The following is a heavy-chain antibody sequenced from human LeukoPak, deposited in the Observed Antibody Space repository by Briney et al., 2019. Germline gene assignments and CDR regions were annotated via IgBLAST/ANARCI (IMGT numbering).Heavy chain of an antibody. CDR3: ARYPQVAGPRGFDP. Sequence: PSETLSLTCTVSGGSISSGGYYWSWIHQHPGKGLEWIGYIYYSGSTYYNPSLKSRVTISVDTSKNQFSLKLSSVTAADTAVYYCARYPQVAGPRGFDPWGQGTLVTVSS. J-gene: IGHJ5*02. V-gene: IGHV4-31*03. D-gene: IGHD6-19*01. CDR1: GGSISSGGYY. CDR2: IYYSGST.